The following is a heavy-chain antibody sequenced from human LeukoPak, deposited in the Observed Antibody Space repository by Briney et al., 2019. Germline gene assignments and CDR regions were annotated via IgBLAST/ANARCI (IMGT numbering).Heavy chain of an antibody. J-gene: IGHJ4*02. D-gene: IGHD1-26*01. CDR2: ISASGENT. CDR1: GFTFSNYA. V-gene: IGHV3-23*01. Sequence: PPGGSLRLSCAASGFTFSNYAMSWVRQAPGKGLEWVSSISASGENTYYADSVKGRFTISRDNSKNTLYLQVNSLRAEDTAVYYCAKGGKWDVTPFDYWGQGTLVTVSS. CDR3: AKGGKWDVTPFDY.